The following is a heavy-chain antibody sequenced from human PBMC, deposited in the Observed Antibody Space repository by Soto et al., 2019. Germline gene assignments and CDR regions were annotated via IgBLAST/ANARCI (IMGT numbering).Heavy chain of an antibody. CDR3: ARAPDYGDHAELYYFDY. J-gene: IGHJ4*02. Sequence: QVQLVQSGAEVKKPGSSVKVSCKASGGTFSSYAISWVRQAPGQGLEWMGGIIPIFGTTNNAQKFQGRVTITADESTSTAYMELSSLRSEDTAVYYCARAPDYGDHAELYYFDYWGQGTLVTVSS. CDR1: GGTFSSYA. CDR2: IIPIFGTT. V-gene: IGHV1-69*01. D-gene: IGHD4-17*01.